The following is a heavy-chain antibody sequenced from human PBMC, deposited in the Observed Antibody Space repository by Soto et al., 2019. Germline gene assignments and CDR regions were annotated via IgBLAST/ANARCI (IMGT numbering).Heavy chain of an antibody. J-gene: IGHJ5*02. V-gene: IGHV4-59*01. CDR2: IYYSGST. D-gene: IGHD3-10*01. Sequence: SETLSLTCTVSGGSISSYYWSWIRQPPGKGLEWIGYIYYSGSTTYNPSLKSRVTISVDTSKNQFSLKLSSVTAADTAVYYCARMYGSGSYSNWFDPWGQGTLVTVYS. CDR3: ARMYGSGSYSNWFDP. CDR1: GGSISSYY.